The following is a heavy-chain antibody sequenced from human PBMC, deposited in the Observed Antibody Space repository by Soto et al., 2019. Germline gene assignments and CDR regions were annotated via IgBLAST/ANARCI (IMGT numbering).Heavy chain of an antibody. CDR3: ARMEIDAFDI. Sequence: SQTLSLTCAISGDSVSSNSAAWNWIRQSPSRGLEWXGRXXYXSXXXNXXAVSVKSRITINPDTSKNQFSLQLNSVTPEDTAVYYCARMEIDAFDIWGQGTMVTASS. V-gene: IGHV6-1*01. CDR1: GDSVSSNSAA. D-gene: IGHD3-3*01. J-gene: IGHJ3*02. CDR2: XXYXSXXXN.